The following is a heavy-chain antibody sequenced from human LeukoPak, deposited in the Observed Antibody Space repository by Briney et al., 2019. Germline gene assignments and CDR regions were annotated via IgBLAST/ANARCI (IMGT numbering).Heavy chain of an antibody. CDR2: IYHSGST. CDR3: ARQWDVVVPAVPGPFNEGWFDP. D-gene: IGHD2-2*01. CDR1: GYSISSGYY. Sequence: SETLSLTCAVSGYSISSGYYWGWIRPPPGKGLEWIGNIYHSGSTYYNPSLKSRVTISVDTSKNQFSLKLSSVTAADTAVYYCARQWDVVVPAVPGPFNEGWFDPWGQGTLVTVSS. V-gene: IGHV4-38-2*01. J-gene: IGHJ5*02.